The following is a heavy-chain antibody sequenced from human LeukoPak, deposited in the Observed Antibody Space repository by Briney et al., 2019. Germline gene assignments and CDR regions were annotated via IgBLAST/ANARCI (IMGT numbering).Heavy chain of an antibody. J-gene: IGHJ4*02. D-gene: IGHD6-19*01. V-gene: IGHV3-48*01. CDR2: ISSTSVTI. CDR1: GFSLSRYS. Sequence: GALRLSCEASGFSLSRYSMNWVRQAPGKGLEWLSYISSTSVTIFYVDSVKGRFTVSRDNANNSLYLQMSSLRAEDTAVYYCARSLAVSGTGFDSWGQGTLVTVSS. CDR3: ARSLAVSGTGFDS.